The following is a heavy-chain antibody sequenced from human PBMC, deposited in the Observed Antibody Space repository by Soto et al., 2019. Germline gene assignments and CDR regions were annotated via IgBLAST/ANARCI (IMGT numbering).Heavy chain of an antibody. Sequence: ASVKVSCKASGGTFSSYAISWVRQAPGQGLEWMGGIIPIFGTANYAQKFQGRVMITADESTSTAYMELSSLRSEDTAVYYCARVYCGGGSCCGGYFYFDYCGQGTLVTVSS. CDR3: ARVYCGGGSCCGGYFYFDY. D-gene: IGHD2-15*01. CDR2: IIPIFGTA. J-gene: IGHJ4*02. V-gene: IGHV1-69*13. CDR1: GGTFSSYA.